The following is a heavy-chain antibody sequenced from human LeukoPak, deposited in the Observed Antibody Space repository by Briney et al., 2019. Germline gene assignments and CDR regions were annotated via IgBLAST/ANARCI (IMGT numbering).Heavy chain of an antibody. D-gene: IGHD2-2*01. CDR3: ARQEISSNKFDY. Sequence: PSETLSLTCTVSGGSISSSSYYWGWIRQPPGKGLEWIGSIYYSGSTYYNPSLKSRVTISVDTSKNQVSLKLSSVTAADTAVYYCARQEISSNKFDYWGQGTLVTVSS. CDR1: GGSISSSSYY. V-gene: IGHV4-39*01. J-gene: IGHJ4*02. CDR2: IYYSGST.